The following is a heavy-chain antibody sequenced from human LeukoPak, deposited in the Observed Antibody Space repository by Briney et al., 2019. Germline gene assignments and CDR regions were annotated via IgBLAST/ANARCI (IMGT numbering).Heavy chain of an antibody. Sequence: GGSLRLSCAASGFTFSSHAMSWVRQAPGKGLEWVSAISGSGGSIYYADSVKGRFTISRDNSKNTLYLQMNSLRAEDTAVYYCAKGVAVAGTGMDYFDYWGQGTLVTVSS. CDR1: GFTFSSHA. CDR3: AKGVAVAGTGMDYFDY. V-gene: IGHV3-23*01. CDR2: ISGSGGSI. J-gene: IGHJ4*02. D-gene: IGHD6-19*01.